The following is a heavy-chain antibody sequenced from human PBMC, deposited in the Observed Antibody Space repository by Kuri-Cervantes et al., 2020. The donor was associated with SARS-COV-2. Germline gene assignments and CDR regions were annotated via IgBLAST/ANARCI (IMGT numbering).Heavy chain of an antibody. D-gene: IGHD2-15*01. Sequence: ASVKVSCKASGYTFTSYYMHWVRQAPGQGLEWMGWINPNSGGTNYAQKFQGRVTMTRDTSISTAYMELSRLRSDDTAVYYCARLSLGVVVAATDYWGQGTLVTVSS. CDR3: ARLSLGVVVAATDY. V-gene: IGHV1-2*02. CDR2: INPNSGGT. CDR1: GYTFTSYY. J-gene: IGHJ4*02.